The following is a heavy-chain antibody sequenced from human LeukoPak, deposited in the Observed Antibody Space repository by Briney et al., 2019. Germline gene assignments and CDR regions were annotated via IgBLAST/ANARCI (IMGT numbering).Heavy chain of an antibody. Sequence: SETLSLTCAMHSESSGGDDWTWIRQPPGKGLEWIGEVSPGGSTRYNPSLRSRVTISLDTSRSRFSLRLSSVTAADTGVYYCARDGGTRLGFDPXXXGXLVTVSS. CDR1: SESSGGDD. V-gene: IGHV4-34*01. D-gene: IGHD3-16*01. CDR3: ARDGGTRLGFDP. CDR2: VSPGGST. J-gene: IGHJ5*02.